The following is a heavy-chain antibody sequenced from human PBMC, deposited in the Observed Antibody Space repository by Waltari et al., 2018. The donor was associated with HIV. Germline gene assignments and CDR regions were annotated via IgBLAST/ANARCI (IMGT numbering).Heavy chain of an antibody. CDR3: TRAVFWSGFFRDYFFDY. V-gene: IGHV3-74*01. CDR1: KFNFSTYW. CDR2: VNGDASST. J-gene: IGHJ4*02. D-gene: IGHD3-3*01. Sequence: EVELVDSGGGLVQPGGSLRLPCVASKFNFSTYWKYWVRQLPGKGLVWVSRVNGDASSTDYADSVRGRFTISRDNAKNTVYLQMNSLRAEDTALYYCTRAVFWSGFFRDYFFDYWGQGTPVTVSS.